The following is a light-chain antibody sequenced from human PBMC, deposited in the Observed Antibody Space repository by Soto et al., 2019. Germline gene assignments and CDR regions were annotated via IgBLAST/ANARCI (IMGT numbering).Light chain of an antibody. Sequence: EIVLTQSRGTLSLSPWERATLSCRASQSVSNRYLAWYQQKPGQAPRLLIYGASSRATGIPDRFSGSGSGTDFTLTISRLETEDFAVYYCQQYGSSTPTFGGGTKVDIK. CDR1: QSVSNRY. V-gene: IGKV3-20*01. CDR2: GAS. J-gene: IGKJ4*01. CDR3: QQYGSSTPT.